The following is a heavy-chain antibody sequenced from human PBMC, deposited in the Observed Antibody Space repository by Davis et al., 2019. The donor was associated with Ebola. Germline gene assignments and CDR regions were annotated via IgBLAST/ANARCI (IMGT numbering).Heavy chain of an antibody. CDR3: ARVSRTYSGYDFDY. CDR2: LSSGNINM. J-gene: IGHJ4*02. Sequence: GESLKISCAASGSTLSDYYMSWIRQAPGKGLEWVSYLSSGNINMYYADSVKGRFTISRDNAKNSLYLQMNSLRDEDTAVYYCARVSRTYSGYDFDYWGQGTQVTVSS. CDR1: GSTLSDYY. D-gene: IGHD5-12*01. V-gene: IGHV3-11*01.